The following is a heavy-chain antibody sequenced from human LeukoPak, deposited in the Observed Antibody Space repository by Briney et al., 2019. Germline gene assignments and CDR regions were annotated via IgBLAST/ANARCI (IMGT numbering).Heavy chain of an antibody. J-gene: IGHJ3*01. V-gene: IGHV3-7*03. Sequence: GGSLRLSCAVSGLTFSTYWMSWVRQAPGQGLEWVANVKHDGSEKYYVDSVKGRFTISRDNAKNSLDLQMNSLRVEDTAVYYCARVYSSSSGKNAFDVWGQGTMVTVSS. CDR2: VKHDGSEK. CDR3: ARVYSSSSGKNAFDV. CDR1: GLTFSTYW. D-gene: IGHD6-6*01.